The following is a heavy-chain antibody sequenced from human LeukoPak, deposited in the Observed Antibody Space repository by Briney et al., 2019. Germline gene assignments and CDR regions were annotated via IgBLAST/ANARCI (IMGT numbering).Heavy chain of an antibody. Sequence: GGSLRLSCAASGFTFSSYWMHRVRQAPGKGPVWVSRLNGDGTSTSYADSVKGRFTISRDKSKNTLYLQINGLRAEDTAVYYCAKHGGGSCYSGFGYWGQGTLVTVSS. CDR2: LNGDGTST. J-gene: IGHJ4*02. CDR1: GFTFSSYW. V-gene: IGHV3-74*01. CDR3: AKHGGGSCYSGFGY. D-gene: IGHD2-15*01.